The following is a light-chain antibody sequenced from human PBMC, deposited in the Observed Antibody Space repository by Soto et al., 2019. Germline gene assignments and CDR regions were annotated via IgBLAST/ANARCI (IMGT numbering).Light chain of an antibody. CDR3: QQYNTYWS. CDR1: QSINNW. Sequence: DIQMTQSPSTLSASVGDRVTITCRASQSINNWLVWYQQKPGKAPKVLIYKASSLESGVPSRFSGSESGTEFTLTISSLHPDDFATYYCQQYNTYWSFGQGTKVEIK. CDR2: KAS. J-gene: IGKJ1*01. V-gene: IGKV1-5*03.